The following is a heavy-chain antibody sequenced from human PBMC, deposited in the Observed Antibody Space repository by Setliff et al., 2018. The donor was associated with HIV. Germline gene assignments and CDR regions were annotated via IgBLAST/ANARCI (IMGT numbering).Heavy chain of an antibody. CDR2: ISPHNGNT. V-gene: IGHV1-18*01. CDR3: VRDRPNWYANSGIFDQ. CDR1: GYTFRSYG. J-gene: IGHJ4*02. Sequence: ASVKVSCKPSGYTFRSYGISWVRQAPGQGLEWLGWISPHNGNTMYTSRVQGRVTMTTDTSTSTAYMELSSLRADDSAVYYCVRDRPNWYANSGIFDQWGQGTLVTVSS. D-gene: IGHD2-8*01.